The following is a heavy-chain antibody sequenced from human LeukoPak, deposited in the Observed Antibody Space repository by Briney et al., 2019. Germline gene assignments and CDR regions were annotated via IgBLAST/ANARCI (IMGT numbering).Heavy chain of an antibody. J-gene: IGHJ4*02. Sequence: GGSLRLSCAASGFTFTSHWMSRVRQAPGKGLEWVARMNLDGSEKYYVDSVKGRFTISRDNAKTSLYLEMNSLRAEDTAVYYCARDATYCTNGVCYTRFDYWGQGTLVTVSS. CDR3: ARDATYCTNGVCYTRFDY. V-gene: IGHV3-7*01. D-gene: IGHD2-8*01. CDR2: MNLDGSEK. CDR1: GFTFTSHW.